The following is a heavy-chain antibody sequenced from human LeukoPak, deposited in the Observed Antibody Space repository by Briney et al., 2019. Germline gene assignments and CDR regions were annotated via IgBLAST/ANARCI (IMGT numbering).Heavy chain of an antibody. V-gene: IGHV4-59*08. J-gene: IGHJ4*02. CDR3: ARHSYSTSAGPYDY. CDR2: IYYSGST. CDR1: GGSITSYY. Sequence: SETLSLTCIVSGGSITSYYWSWIRQHPGKGLEWIGYIYYSGSTNYNPSLKSRVTISVATSKNQFSLKLSSVTAADTAVYYCARHSYSTSAGPYDYWGQGTLVTVSS. D-gene: IGHD6-6*01.